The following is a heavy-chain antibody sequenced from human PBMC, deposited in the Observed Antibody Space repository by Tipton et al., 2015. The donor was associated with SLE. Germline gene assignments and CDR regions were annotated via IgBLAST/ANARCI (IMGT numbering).Heavy chain of an antibody. V-gene: IGHV4-59*11. CDR2: VFYSWSS. J-gene: IGHJ4*02. CDR3: AREPDY. CDR1: GASISDHY. Sequence: TLSLTCTVSGASISDHYWTWIRQPPGKGLEWLAYVFYSWSSNFNRAHYNPSLMSRVIMTVDTSKNQFSLKLTSVTAADTAVYYCAREPDYWGQGILVAVSS.